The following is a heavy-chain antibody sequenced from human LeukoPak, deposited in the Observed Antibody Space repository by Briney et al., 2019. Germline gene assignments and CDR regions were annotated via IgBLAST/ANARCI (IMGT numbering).Heavy chain of an antibody. CDR2: INPNRGGT. J-gene: IGHJ4*02. CDR3: ARARRKYSSSSGFDY. V-gene: IGHV1-2*02. CDR1: GYTFTGYY. D-gene: IGHD6-6*01. Sequence: ASVKVSCKASGYTFTGYYMHWVRQAPGQGLEWMGWINPNRGGTNYAQKFQGRVTMTRDTSISTAYMELSRLRSDDTAVYYCARARRKYSSSSGFDYWGQGTLVTVSS.